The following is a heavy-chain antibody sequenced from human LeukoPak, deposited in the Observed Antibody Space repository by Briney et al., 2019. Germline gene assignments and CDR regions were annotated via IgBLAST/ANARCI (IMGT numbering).Heavy chain of an antibody. CDR3: AKGSYYDSSGSFYFNY. Sequence: RGSLRLSCAASGFTFSSYAMSWVRQAPGKGLEWVSGISGSGDNTYYADSVKGRFTISRDNSKNTLYVQVNSLGTEDTAAYYCAKGSYYDSSGSFYFNYWGQGTLVTVSS. V-gene: IGHV3-23*01. J-gene: IGHJ4*02. D-gene: IGHD3-22*01. CDR1: GFTFSSYA. CDR2: ISGSGDNT.